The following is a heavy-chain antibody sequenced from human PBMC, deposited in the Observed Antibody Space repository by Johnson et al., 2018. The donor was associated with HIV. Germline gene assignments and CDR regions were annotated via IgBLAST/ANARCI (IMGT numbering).Heavy chain of an antibody. CDR2: ISGDGSSL. CDR1: GFTISTFW. Sequence: VQLVESGGALVQPGGSLRLSCEVSGFTISTFWMHWVRQVPGKGLMWVSRISGDGSSLSYADSVKGRFTISRDNAKNTLYLQLNSLRVEDTAIYYCARAQLLADGAVNKWGQGTMVTVSS. CDR3: ARAQLLADGAVNK. D-gene: IGHD4/OR15-4a*01. J-gene: IGHJ3*01. V-gene: IGHV3-74*02.